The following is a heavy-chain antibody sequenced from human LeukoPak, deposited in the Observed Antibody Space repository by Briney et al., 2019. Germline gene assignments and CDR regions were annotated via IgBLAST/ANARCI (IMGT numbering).Heavy chain of an antibody. Sequence: GGSLRLSCAASGFTFSDYYMSWIRQAPGKGLEWVSVIYSGGSTYYADSVKGRFTISRDNSKNTLYLQMNSLRAEDTAVYYCARDPRYCSGGSCYVFDYWGQGTLVTVSS. V-gene: IGHV3-66*01. CDR3: ARDPRYCSGGSCYVFDY. D-gene: IGHD2-15*01. CDR1: GFTFSDYY. J-gene: IGHJ4*02. CDR2: IYSGGST.